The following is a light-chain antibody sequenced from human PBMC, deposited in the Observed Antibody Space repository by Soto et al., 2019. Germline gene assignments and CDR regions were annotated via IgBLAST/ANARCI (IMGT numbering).Light chain of an antibody. Sequence: AIQMTQSPSSLSASIGDRVTITCRASQDLRNDLNWYQQKPGKAPKLLIYTTSSLQSGVPSRFRDSRSVKYLGRTVNSLQPEDFATYYWLHGYSYPRRLGQRAKVDI. J-gene: IGKJ1*01. V-gene: IGKV1-6*01. CDR1: QDLRND. CDR3: LHGYSYPRR. CDR2: TTS.